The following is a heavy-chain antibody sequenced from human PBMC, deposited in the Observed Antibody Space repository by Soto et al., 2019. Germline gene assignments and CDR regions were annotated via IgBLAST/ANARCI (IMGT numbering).Heavy chain of an antibody. V-gene: IGHV4-31*11. Sequence: SETLSLTCAVSGASISSGGYYWSWIRQHPGKGLEWIGCIYYTGTTYYVPSLTGRVTFSVDTSKNQLSLHLRFVTAADTAIYYCARSYGISTKPFDYWGQGALVT. CDR1: GASISSGGYY. CDR3: ARSYGISTKPFDY. D-gene: IGHD4-17*01. CDR2: IYYTGTT. J-gene: IGHJ4*02.